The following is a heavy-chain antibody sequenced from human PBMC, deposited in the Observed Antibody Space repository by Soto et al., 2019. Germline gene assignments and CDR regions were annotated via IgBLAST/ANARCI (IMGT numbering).Heavy chain of an antibody. D-gene: IGHD3-3*01. CDR3: AKDLARLRFLEWLGGGAFDI. V-gene: IGHV3-9*01. J-gene: IGHJ3*02. CDR2: ITWNSRVL. Sequence: GGSLRLSCVGTGLNFDDFAMHWVRQAPGKGLEWVSGITWNSRVLAYADSVKGRFTISRDNSKNTLYLQMNSLRAEDTAVYYCAKDLARLRFLEWLGGGAFDIWGQGTMVTVSS. CDR1: GLNFDDFA.